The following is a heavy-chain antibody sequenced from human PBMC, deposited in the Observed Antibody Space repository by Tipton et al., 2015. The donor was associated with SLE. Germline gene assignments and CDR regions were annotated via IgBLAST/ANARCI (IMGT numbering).Heavy chain of an antibody. J-gene: IGHJ4*02. Sequence: GSLRLSCVLSGSSFSTYAMSWIRQTPGKGLEWVSYISSSGTIIYYADSVKGRFTISRDNAKNSLYLQMNSLRAEDTALYYCARGRDDYNYYYFDYWGQGTLVTVSS. CDR2: ISSSGTII. CDR1: GSSFSTYA. CDR3: ARGRDDYNYYYFDY. V-gene: IGHV3-11*01. D-gene: IGHD5-24*01.